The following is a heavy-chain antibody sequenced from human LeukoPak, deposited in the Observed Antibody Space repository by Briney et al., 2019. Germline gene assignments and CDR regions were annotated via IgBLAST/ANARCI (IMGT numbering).Heavy chain of an antibody. CDR2: IKTKTDGGTT. CDR3: TTVDYGDLTPAASSDY. CDR1: GFRFSDYY. J-gene: IGHJ4*02. D-gene: IGHD4-17*01. V-gene: IGHV3-15*01. Sequence: GGSLRLSCAASGFRFSDYYMAWIRQAPGKGLEWVGHIKTKTDGGTTEYVAPVRGRFIISRDDSGDTLYLQMNSLKIEDTAVYYCTTVDYGDLTPAASSDYWGQGTLVTVSS.